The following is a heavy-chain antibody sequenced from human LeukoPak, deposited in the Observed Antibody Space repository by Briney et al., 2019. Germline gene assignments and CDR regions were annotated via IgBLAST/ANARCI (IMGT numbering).Heavy chain of an antibody. CDR1: GFTVSSNY. CDR3: ARDLRWYDY. D-gene: IGHD4-23*01. Sequence: GGSLRLSCAASGFTVSSNYMSWVRQAPGKGLEWVSVIYAGGSTYYADSVKGRFTFSRDSSKNTLYLQMNSLRAEDTAVYYCARDLRWYDYWGQGTLVTVSS. CDR2: IYAGGST. J-gene: IGHJ4*02. V-gene: IGHV3-53*01.